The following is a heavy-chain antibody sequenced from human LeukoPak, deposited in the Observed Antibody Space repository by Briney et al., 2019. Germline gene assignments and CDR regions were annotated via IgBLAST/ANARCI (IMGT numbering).Heavy chain of an antibody. J-gene: IGHJ4*02. CDR2: VYHTGNM. D-gene: IGHD3-22*01. Sequence: SQTLSLTCAVSGGSVNSGGFSWTRIRRPPGKGLEWIGYVYHTGNMYFNPSLEGRVTISLDTSKNQFSLELTSVTAADTAVYFCARGVEGYDVSGFYYDYWGQGTLVTVSS. V-gene: IGHV4-30-2*01. CDR3: ARGVEGYDVSGFYYDY. CDR1: GGSVNSGGFS.